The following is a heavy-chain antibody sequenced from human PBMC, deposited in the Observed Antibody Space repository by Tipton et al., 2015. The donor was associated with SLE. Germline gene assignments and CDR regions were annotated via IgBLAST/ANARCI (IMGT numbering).Heavy chain of an antibody. CDR3: ARDGCSGGSCYSGMDV. CDR1: GGSISSYY. Sequence: TLSLTCTVSGGSISSYYWSWIRQPPGKGLEWIGYIYYSGSTNYNPSLKSRVTISVDTSKNQFSLKLSSVTAADTAVYYCARDGCSGGSCYSGMDVWGQGTTVTVSS. V-gene: IGHV4-59*12. D-gene: IGHD2-15*01. J-gene: IGHJ6*02. CDR2: IYYSGST.